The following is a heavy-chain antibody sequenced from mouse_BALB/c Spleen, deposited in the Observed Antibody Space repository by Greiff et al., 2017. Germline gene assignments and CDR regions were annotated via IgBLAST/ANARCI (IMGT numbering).Heavy chain of an antibody. CDR1: GFTFSSYA. V-gene: IGHV5-9-4*01. CDR3: ARGWSYAMDY. J-gene: IGHJ4*01. Sequence: DVKLVESGGGLVKPGGSLKLSCAASGFTFSSYAMSWVRQSPEKRLEWVAEISSGGSYTYYPDTVTGRFTISRDNAKNTLYLEMSSLRSEDTAMYYCARGWSYAMDYWGQGTSVTVSS. CDR2: ISSGGSYT.